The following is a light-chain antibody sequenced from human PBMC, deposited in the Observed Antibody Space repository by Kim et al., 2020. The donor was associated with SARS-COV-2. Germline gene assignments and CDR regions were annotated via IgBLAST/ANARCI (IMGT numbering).Light chain of an antibody. CDR3: AAWDDSLSGRYV. V-gene: IGLV1-47*01. CDR2: RNN. J-gene: IGLJ1*01. CDR1: SSNRESKY. Sequence: RVTISDAGISSNRESKYVYRYQQLTGTAPKLLIYRNNQRPSGIPDRFAGSKAGTSASLAIRGLRSEDDADYYCAAWDDSLSGRYVFGTGTKVTVL.